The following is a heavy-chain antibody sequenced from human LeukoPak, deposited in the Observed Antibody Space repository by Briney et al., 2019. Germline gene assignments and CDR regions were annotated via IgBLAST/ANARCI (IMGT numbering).Heavy chain of an antibody. V-gene: IGHV3-74*01. J-gene: IGHJ4*02. CDR3: ITDFRSAAL. CDR1: GFTFSNYS. Sequence: PGGSLRLSCVASGFTFSNYSMHWVRQPPGKGLVWVSRIYVDGRTTNYADSVTGRFTISRDNAKNTVYLEMNSLSVEDTATYYCITDFRSAALWGQGHLVT. CDR2: IYVDGRTT.